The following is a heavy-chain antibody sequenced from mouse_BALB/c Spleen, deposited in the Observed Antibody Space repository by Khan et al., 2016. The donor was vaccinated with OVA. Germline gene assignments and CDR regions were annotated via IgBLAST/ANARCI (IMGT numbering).Heavy chain of an antibody. V-gene: IGHV14-3*02. Sequence: VQLKESGAELVKSGATVKLSCTASGLHIKDTYMHWLKQSPAQGLEWLGRIDPPNGNTKYDPKFQGQAPITADTSSHTSFLQLSSLTSEDTAVYYCARMARKWGQGTTLTVSS. CDR2: IDPPNGNT. J-gene: IGHJ2*01. CDR3: ARMARK. CDR1: GLHIKDTY.